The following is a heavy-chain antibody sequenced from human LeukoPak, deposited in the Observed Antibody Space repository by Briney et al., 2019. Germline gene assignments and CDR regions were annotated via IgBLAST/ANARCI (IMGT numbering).Heavy chain of an antibody. V-gene: IGHV3-30*01. CDR1: GFTFSTYT. CDR3: ARDGISRGSGTYYNA. D-gene: IGHD3-10*01. J-gene: IGHJ5*02. CDR2: ISYDGSNK. Sequence: PGRSLRLSCAASGFTFSTYTMHWVRQAPGKGLEWVTLISYDGSNKYYADSVKGRFTVSRDNSKNTLYLQMNSLRAEDTAVYYCARDGISRGSGTYYNAWGEETLVTVSS.